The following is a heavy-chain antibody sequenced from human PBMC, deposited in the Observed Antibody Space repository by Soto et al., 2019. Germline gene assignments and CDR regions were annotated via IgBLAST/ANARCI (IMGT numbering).Heavy chain of an antibody. Sequence: QVQLQESGPGLVKPSQTLSLTCTVSGGSISSGGYYWSWIRQHPGKGLEWIGYIYYSGRTYYNPSLKKRVTITVDTSKNQFSLKLSSVPAADTAVYYCASGGYCSGGSCPDYWGQGTLVTVSS. CDR3: ASGGYCSGGSCPDY. V-gene: IGHV4-31*03. D-gene: IGHD2-15*01. CDR1: GGSISSGGYY. J-gene: IGHJ4*02. CDR2: IYYSGRT.